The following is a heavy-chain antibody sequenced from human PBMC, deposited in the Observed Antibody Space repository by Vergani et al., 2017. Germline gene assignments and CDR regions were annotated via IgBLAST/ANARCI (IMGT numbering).Heavy chain of an antibody. D-gene: IGHD6-13*01. Sequence: QVQLVESGGGVVQPGRSLRLSCAASGFTFSSYAMHWVRQAPGKGLEWVAVISYDGSNKYYADSVKGRFTISRDNSKNTLYLQMNSLRAEDTAVYYWARDRRTGDIAAYYYYGMDVWGQGTTVTVSS. V-gene: IGHV3-30-3*01. CDR2: ISYDGSNK. CDR3: ARDRRTGDIAAYYYYGMDV. J-gene: IGHJ6*02. CDR1: GFTFSSYA.